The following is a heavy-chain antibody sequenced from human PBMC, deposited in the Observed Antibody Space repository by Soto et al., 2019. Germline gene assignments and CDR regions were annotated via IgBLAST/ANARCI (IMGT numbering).Heavy chain of an antibody. CDR1: GYTFTGYY. CDR2: INPNSGGT. D-gene: IGHD3-10*01. J-gene: IGHJ6*02. CDR3: ARDHPVYKGSGSYPPQYYYYGMDV. V-gene: IGHV1-2*02. Sequence: GASVKVSCKASGYTFTGYYMHWVRQAPGQGLEWMGWINPNSGGTNYAQKFQGRVTISVDTSKNQFSLKLSSVTAADTAVYYCARDHPVYKGSGSYPPQYYYYGMDVWGQGTTVTVSS.